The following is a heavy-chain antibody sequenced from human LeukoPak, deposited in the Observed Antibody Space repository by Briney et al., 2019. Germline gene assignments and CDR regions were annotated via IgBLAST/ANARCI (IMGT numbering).Heavy chain of an antibody. CDR2: INPNSGGT. Sequence: ASVKVSCKASGYTFSDYYMHWVRQAPGQGLEWMGWINPNSGGTNYAQKFQGRVTMTRDTSISTAYMELSRLRSDDTAVYYCARGAYQLPFNNWFDPWGQGTLVTVSS. V-gene: IGHV1-2*02. J-gene: IGHJ5*02. D-gene: IGHD2-2*01. CDR1: GYTFSDYY. CDR3: ARGAYQLPFNNWFDP.